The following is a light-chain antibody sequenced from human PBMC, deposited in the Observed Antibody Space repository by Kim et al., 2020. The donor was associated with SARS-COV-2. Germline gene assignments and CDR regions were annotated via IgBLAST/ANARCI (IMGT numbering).Light chain of an antibody. CDR2: DNN. CDR1: SSNIVNNY. J-gene: IGLJ3*02. Sequence: GQKVTISCSGSSSNIVNNYVSWYQQLPGTAPNLLIYDNNKRPSGIPDRFSGSKSGTSATLGITGLQTGDEADYYCGTWDSSLSAGVFGGGTQLTVL. CDR3: GTWDSSLSAGV. V-gene: IGLV1-51*01.